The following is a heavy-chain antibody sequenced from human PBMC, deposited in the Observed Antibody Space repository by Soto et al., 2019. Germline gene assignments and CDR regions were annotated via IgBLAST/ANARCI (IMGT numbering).Heavy chain of an antibody. V-gene: IGHV3-23*01. D-gene: IGHD1-26*01. CDR3: AKNQGVELVPLATVDWFDP. CDR1: GFIFENFG. CDR2: ISGSGFKK. Sequence: PRLSCAASGFIFENFGMSWVRQAPGKGLEWISSISGSGFKKYYADSVKGRFTISRDNSKSTVYLELNNLSAEDTAVYHCAKNQGVELVPLATVDWFDPWGQGSVVTVSS. J-gene: IGHJ5*02.